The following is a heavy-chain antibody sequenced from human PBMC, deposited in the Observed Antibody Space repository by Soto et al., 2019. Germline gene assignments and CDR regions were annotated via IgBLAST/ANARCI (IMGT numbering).Heavy chain of an antibody. CDR1: GFTFSSYS. CDR3: ARDKVSPARPVYYYGMDV. Sequence: GGSLRLSCAASGFTFSSYSMNGVRQAPGKGLEWVSSISSSSSYIYYADSVKGRFTISRDNAKNSLYLQMNSLRAEDTAVYYCARDKVSPARPVYYYGMDVWGQGTTVTVSS. V-gene: IGHV3-21*01. D-gene: IGHD6-6*01. J-gene: IGHJ6*02. CDR2: ISSSSSYI.